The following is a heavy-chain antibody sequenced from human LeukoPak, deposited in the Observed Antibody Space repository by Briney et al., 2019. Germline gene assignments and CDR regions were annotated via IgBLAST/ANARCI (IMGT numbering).Heavy chain of an antibody. CDR1: GGSISSYY. CDR3: ARDSGNSPFDY. Sequence: PSETLSLTCTVSGGSISSYYWSWIRQPPGKGLEWIGYIYYSGSTNYNPSLKSRVTISVDTSKNQFSLKLSSVTAADTAVYYCARDSGNSPFDYWGQGTLVTVSS. CDR2: IYYSGST. V-gene: IGHV4-59*12. J-gene: IGHJ4*02. D-gene: IGHD4-23*01.